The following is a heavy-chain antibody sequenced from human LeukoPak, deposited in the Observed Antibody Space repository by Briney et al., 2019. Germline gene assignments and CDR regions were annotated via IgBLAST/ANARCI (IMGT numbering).Heavy chain of an antibody. J-gene: IGHJ5*02. CDR3: ARRSYYDFWSGYFNDHDNRNDNWFDP. CDR1: GGTFSSYA. D-gene: IGHD3-3*01. V-gene: IGHV1-69*01. Sequence: SVKVSCKASGGTFSSYAISWVRQAPGQGLEWMGGVIPIFGTANYAQKFQGRVTITADESTSTAYMELSSLRSEDTAVYYCARRSYYDFWSGYFNDHDNRNDNWFDPWGQGTLVTVSS. CDR2: VIPIFGTA.